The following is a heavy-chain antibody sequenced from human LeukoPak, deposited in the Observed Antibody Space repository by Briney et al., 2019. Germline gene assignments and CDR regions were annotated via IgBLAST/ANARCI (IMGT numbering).Heavy chain of an antibody. V-gene: IGHV4-59*01. CDR3: ARDQGAASGFDY. CDR2: TSYSGNT. J-gene: IGHJ4*02. CDR1: GGSISSDY. Sequence: SETLSLTCTVSGGSISSDYRSWIRQPPGKGLEWIGYTSYSGNTNNNPTLKSRVTISIDTSKNQFSLKLSSVTAADTAVYYCARDQGAASGFDYWGQGTLVTVSS. D-gene: IGHD6-13*01.